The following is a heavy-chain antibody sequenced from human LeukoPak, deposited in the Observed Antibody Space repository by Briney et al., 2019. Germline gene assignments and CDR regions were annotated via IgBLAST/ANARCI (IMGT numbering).Heavy chain of an antibody. J-gene: IGHJ6*02. CDR1: GGSFSGYY. D-gene: IGHD3-10*01. Sequence: SETLSLTCAVYGGSFSGYYWSWIRQPPGKGLEWIGEINHSGSTNYNPSLKSRVTISVDTSKNQFSLKLSSVTAADTAVYYCARGIWWFGARTPPNYYYGMDVWGQGTTVTVSS. V-gene: IGHV4-34*01. CDR3: ARGIWWFGARTPPNYYYGMDV. CDR2: INHSGST.